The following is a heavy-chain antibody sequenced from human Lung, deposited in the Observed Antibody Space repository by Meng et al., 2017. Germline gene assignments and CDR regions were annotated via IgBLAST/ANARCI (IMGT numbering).Heavy chain of an antibody. CDR1: SDAASSSDC. Sequence: LHPASCPGPGRPSVPLLRPLAVSSDAASSSDCGSWVRQTPGKGLEWFGEIFHSGGTNNNPPLESRVTISVDKSKNQFSLKVDSVTAADTATYYCARFDISSSGRGDYWGQGSLVTVSS. CDR2: IFHSGGT. V-gene: IGHV4-4*02. J-gene: IGHJ4*02. D-gene: IGHD1-26*01. CDR3: ARFDISSSGRGDY.